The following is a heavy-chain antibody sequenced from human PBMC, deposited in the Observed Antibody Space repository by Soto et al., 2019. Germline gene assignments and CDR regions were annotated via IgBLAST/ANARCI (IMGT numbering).Heavy chain of an antibody. CDR1: GGTFSSYA. D-gene: IGHD3-22*01. V-gene: IGHV1-69*13. Sequence: GGPVKVSCQASGGTFSSYAISWVRQAPGQGLEWMGGIIPIFGTANYAQKFQGRVTITADESTSTAYMELSSLRSEDTAVYYCARGDFGPMIVVRYAFDIWGQGTMVTVSS. CDR3: ARGDFGPMIVVRYAFDI. J-gene: IGHJ3*02. CDR2: IIPIFGTA.